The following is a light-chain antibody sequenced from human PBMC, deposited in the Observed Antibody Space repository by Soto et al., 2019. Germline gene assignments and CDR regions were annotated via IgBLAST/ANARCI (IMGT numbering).Light chain of an antibody. Sequence: EVVMTQSPGTLSVSPGDRATLSCRASQSVSSKLAWYQQKLGQAPRLLIYGASTRAIDIPARFSGSGSGTELTLTISSVQSEDFAVYYCQQYDDWPPFTFGQGTRLEIK. V-gene: IGKV3-15*01. CDR2: GAS. CDR1: QSVSSK. J-gene: IGKJ5*01. CDR3: QQYDDWPPFT.